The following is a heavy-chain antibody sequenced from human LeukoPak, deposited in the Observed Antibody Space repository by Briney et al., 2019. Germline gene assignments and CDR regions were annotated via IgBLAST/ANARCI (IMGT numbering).Heavy chain of an antibody. Sequence: GGSLRLSCAASGFSVGSHYMTWVRQAPGKGLEWVSAISGSGGSTYYADSVKGRFTISRDNSKNTLYLQMNSLRAEDTAVYYCAKDLAGSGYYYGGFDYWGQGTLVTVSS. J-gene: IGHJ4*02. CDR3: AKDLAGSGYYYGGFDY. D-gene: IGHD3-22*01. CDR2: ISGSGGST. CDR1: GFSVGSHY. V-gene: IGHV3-23*01.